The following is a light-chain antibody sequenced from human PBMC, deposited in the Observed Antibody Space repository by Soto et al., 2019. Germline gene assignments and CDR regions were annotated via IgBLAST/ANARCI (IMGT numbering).Light chain of an antibody. CDR2: DDK. V-gene: IGLV1-51*01. CDR1: ASNIGNNS. Sequence: QSVLTQPPSVSAAPGQRVTISCSGSASNIGNNSVSWYQQLPGAAPKLLIYDDKNRPSGIPDRFSGSKSGTSATLGITGLQTGDEADYYCGTWDTSLPACVFGPGTKLTVL. CDR3: GTWDTSLPACV. J-gene: IGLJ1*01.